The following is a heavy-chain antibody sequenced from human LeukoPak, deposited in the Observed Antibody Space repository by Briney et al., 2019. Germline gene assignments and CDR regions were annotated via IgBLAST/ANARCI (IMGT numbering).Heavy chain of an antibody. CDR2: ISYSGST. CDR1: GGSISSSSYY. J-gene: IGHJ6*03. V-gene: IGHV4-39*07. CDR3: ARGYCSGGSCYSYYYYNYMDV. Sequence: SETLSLTCTVSGGSISSSSYYWGWIRQPPGKGLEWIGRISYSGSTYYNPALKSRVSISVDTSKNQFSLKLSSVPAADTAVYYCARGYCSGGSCYSYYYYNYMDVWGKGTTVTVSS. D-gene: IGHD2-15*01.